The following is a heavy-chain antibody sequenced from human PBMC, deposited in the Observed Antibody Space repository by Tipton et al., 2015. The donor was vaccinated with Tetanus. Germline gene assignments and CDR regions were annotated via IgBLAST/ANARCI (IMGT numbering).Heavy chain of an antibody. D-gene: IGHD2/OR15-2a*01. CDR2: INHRGGA. Sequence: TLSLTCGVSGESVSGTYWSWTRQSPGKGLGWIGEINHRGGATYSPSIKSRVTISVDTSKNQFSLNLTSVTAADTGVYYCAFLPKRWLDPRGAPWGQGTLVTVSS. J-gene: IGHJ5*02. CDR1: GESVSGTY. CDR3: AFLPKRWLDPRGAP. V-gene: IGHV4-34*01.